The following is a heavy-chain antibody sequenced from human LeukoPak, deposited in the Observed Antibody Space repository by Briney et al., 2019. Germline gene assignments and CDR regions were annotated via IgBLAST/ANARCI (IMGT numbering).Heavy chain of an antibody. CDR1: GFIFSHHW. CDR3: ARARTRYSGSYGGAFDI. CDR2: INLDGSKK. V-gene: IGHV3-7*01. D-gene: IGHD1-26*01. Sequence: GGSLRLSCGTSGFIFSHHWMSWVRQAPGKGLEWVANINLDGSKKYYVDSVKGRFTISRDNAQNSLYLQMNSLRAEDTAVYYCARARTRYSGSYGGAFDIWGQGTMVTVSS. J-gene: IGHJ3*02.